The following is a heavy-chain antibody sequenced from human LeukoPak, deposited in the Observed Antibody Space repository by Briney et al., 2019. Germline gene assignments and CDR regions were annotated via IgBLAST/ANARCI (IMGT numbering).Heavy chain of an antibody. Sequence: ASVKVSCKASGYTFTSYDINWVRQATGQGLEWMGWMNPNSGNTGYAQKFQGRVTMTRNTSISTAYMELSSLRSEDTAVYYCARSGTRWFGELLSLQGYWGQGTLVTVSS. J-gene: IGHJ4*02. CDR2: MNPNSGNT. D-gene: IGHD3-10*01. CDR1: GYTFTSYD. V-gene: IGHV1-8*01. CDR3: ARSGTRWFGELLSLQGY.